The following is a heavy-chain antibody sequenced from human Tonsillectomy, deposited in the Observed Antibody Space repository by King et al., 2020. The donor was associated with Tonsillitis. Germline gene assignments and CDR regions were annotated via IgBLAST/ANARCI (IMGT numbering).Heavy chain of an antibody. J-gene: IGHJ4*02. Sequence: DVQLVESGGGLIQPGGSLRLSCAASGLTVSNDHMSWVRQAPGKGLEWVSFISGVGTTYYADSVKGRFTISRDNSKNTLYLQMNSLRAEDTAVYFCARGGCSSCISDYWGQGTLVTVSS. D-gene: IGHD6-13*01. CDR1: GLTVSNDH. V-gene: IGHV3-53*01. CDR3: ARGGCSSCISDY. CDR2: ISGVGTT.